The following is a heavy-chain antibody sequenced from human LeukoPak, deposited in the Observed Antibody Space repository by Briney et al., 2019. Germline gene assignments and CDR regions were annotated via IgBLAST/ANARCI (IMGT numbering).Heavy chain of an antibody. CDR1: GGTFSSYA. D-gene: IGHD3-10*01. CDR3: ARGNYYGSGRLDGMDA. V-gene: IGHV1-69*04. Sequence: GASVKVSCKASGGTFSSYAITWVRQAPGQGLEWMGRIIPILDIANHAQKFQGRVTITADKSTSTAYMELTSLRSEDTAVYYCARGNYYGSGRLDGMDAWGQGTTVTVSS. J-gene: IGHJ6*02. CDR2: IIPILDIA.